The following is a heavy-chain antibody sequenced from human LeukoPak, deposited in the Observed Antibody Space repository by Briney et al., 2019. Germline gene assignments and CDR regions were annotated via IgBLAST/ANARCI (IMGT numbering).Heavy chain of an antibody. Sequence: PGGSLRLSCTASGFKFNSYSMNWVRQAPGKGLEWVSSISSISSFIDYADSVKGRFTISRDNAKNSLYLQMTSLRAEDTAVYYCARGAYYYGSGTFYPFDYWGQGTLVTVSS. CDR2: ISSISSFI. CDR1: GFKFNSYS. CDR3: ARGAYYYGSGTFYPFDY. V-gene: IGHV3-21*01. J-gene: IGHJ4*02. D-gene: IGHD3-10*01.